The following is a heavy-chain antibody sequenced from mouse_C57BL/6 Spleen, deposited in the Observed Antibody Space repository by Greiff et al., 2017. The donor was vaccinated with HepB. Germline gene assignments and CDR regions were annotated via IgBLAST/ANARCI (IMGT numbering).Heavy chain of an antibody. D-gene: IGHD2-4*01. CDR2: ILPGSGST. CDR1: GYTFTGYC. Sequence: VQLQQSGAELMKPGASVKLSCKATGYTFTGYCIEWVKQRPGHGLEWIVEILPGSGSTNYNEKFKGKATFPADTSSNTAYMQLSSLTTEDSAIYFCAKEDYDCDAWFAYWGQGTLVTVSA. V-gene: IGHV1-9*01. J-gene: IGHJ3*01. CDR3: AKEDYDCDAWFAY.